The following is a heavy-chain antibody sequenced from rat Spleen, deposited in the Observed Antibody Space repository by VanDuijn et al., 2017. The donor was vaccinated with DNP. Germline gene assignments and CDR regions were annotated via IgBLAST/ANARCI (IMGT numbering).Heavy chain of an antibody. CDR1: GFTFSDYY. CDR2: ISYDGTST. V-gene: IGHV5-7*01. CDR3: ASLNNYNWFAY. Sequence: EVQVVESGGGLVQPGRSLKLSCAASGFTFSDYYMAWVRQAPTKGLEWVAYISYDGTSTYNGDSVKGRFTISRDNAKSTLYLQMDSLRSEDTATYYCASLNNYNWFAYWGQGTLVTVSS. J-gene: IGHJ3*01. D-gene: IGHD1-10*01.